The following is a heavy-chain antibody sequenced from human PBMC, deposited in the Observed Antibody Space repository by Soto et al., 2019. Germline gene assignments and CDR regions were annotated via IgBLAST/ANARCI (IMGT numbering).Heavy chain of an antibody. D-gene: IGHD2-8*01. V-gene: IGHV1-18*01. CDR3: ARVGPVLMVYAMGPLDYYYYMDV. Sequence: ASVKVSCKASGYTFTSYGISWVRQAPGQGLEWMGWISAYNGNTNYAQKLQGRVTMTTDTSTSTAYMELRSLRSDDTAVYYCARVGPVLMVYAMGPLDYYYYMDVWGKGTTVTVSS. CDR2: ISAYNGNT. CDR1: GYTFTSYG. J-gene: IGHJ6*03.